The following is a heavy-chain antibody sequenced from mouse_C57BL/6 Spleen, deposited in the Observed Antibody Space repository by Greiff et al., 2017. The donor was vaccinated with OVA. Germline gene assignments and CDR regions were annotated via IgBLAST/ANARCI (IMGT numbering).Heavy chain of an antibody. Sequence: QVQLQQPGAELVKPGASVKMSCKASGYTFTSYWMHWVKQRPGQGLEWIGNINPSNGGTNYNEKFKSKATLTVDKSSSTAYMQLSSLTSEDSAVYYCAYYYGSSYWYFDVWGTGTTVTVSS. J-gene: IGHJ1*03. D-gene: IGHD1-1*01. CDR3: AYYYGSSYWYFDV. CDR1: GYTFTSYW. V-gene: IGHV1-53*01. CDR2: INPSNGGT.